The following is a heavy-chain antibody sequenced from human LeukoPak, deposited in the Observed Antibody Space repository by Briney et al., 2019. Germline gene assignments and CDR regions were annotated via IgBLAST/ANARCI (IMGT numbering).Heavy chain of an antibody. D-gene: IGHD6-13*01. J-gene: IGHJ4*02. CDR3: ASLGFPGIAAAGTWDY. CDR1: GYTLTELS. Sequence: ASVKVSCKVSGYTLTELSMHWVRQAPGKGLEWMGGFDPEDGETIYAQRFQGRVTMTEDTSTDTAYMELSSLRSEDTAVYYCASLGFPGIAAAGTWDYWGQGTLVTVSS. CDR2: FDPEDGET. V-gene: IGHV1-24*01.